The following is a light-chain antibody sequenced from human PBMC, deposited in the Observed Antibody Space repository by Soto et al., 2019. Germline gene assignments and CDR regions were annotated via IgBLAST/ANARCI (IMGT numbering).Light chain of an antibody. CDR3: QQYNSYWT. CDR1: QSISSY. CDR2: AAS. Sequence: DIQMTQSPSSLSASVGDRVTITCRASQSISSYLNWYQQKPGKAPKFLIYAASSLQSGVPSRFSGSGSGTDFTLTISSLQPKDFATYYCQQYNSYWTFGQGTKVDIK. J-gene: IGKJ1*01. V-gene: IGKV1-39*01.